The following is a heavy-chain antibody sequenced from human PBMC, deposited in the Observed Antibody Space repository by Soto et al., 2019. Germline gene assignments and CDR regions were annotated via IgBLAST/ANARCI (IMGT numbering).Heavy chain of an antibody. CDR2: INHSGST. D-gene: IGHD1-26*01. Sequence: SETLSLTCAVYGGSFSGYYWSWSRQPPGKGLEWIGEINHSGSTNYNPSLKSRVTISVDTSKNQFSLKLSSVTAADTAVYYCARDVIVGATRFDYWGQGTLVTVSS. CDR1: GGSFSGYY. V-gene: IGHV4-34*01. J-gene: IGHJ4*02. CDR3: ARDVIVGATRFDY.